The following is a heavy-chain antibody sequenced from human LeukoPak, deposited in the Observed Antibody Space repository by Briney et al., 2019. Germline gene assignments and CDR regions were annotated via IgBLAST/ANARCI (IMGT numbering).Heavy chain of an antibody. J-gene: IGHJ6*03. CDR2: INAGNGNT. CDR1: GYTFTSYT. V-gene: IGHV1-3*01. Sequence: GASVKVSCKASGYTFTSYTIHWVRQAPGQRLEWMGWINAGNGNTKYSQEFQDRVTITRDTSASTAYMELRSLRSDDTAVYYCARGLRVLYGGHYYMDVWGKGTTVTVSS. CDR3: ARGLRVLYGGHYYMDV. D-gene: IGHD3-10*02.